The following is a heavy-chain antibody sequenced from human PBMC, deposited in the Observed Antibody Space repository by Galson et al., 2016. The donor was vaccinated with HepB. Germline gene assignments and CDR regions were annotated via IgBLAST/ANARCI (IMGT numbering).Heavy chain of an antibody. CDR1: GFTVNTDY. J-gene: IGHJ5*02. V-gene: IGHV3-53*01. Sequence: SLRLSCAAPGFTVNTDYISIVRQAPGKGLEWLSVIYPGGDTYYTDSVRGRFIVSTDAAKKTLFFQMNSLRAEDTAVYYCAREGSGSVAGPRWFDPWGQGTLVTVSS. CDR2: IYPGGDT. CDR3: AREGSGSVAGPRWFDP. D-gene: IGHD6-19*01.